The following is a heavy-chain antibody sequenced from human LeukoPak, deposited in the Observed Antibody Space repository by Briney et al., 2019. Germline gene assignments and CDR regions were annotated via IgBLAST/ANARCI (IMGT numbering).Heavy chain of an antibody. Sequence: PGGSLRLSCAASGFTASSHYMSWVRQAPGKGLEWVSVIYRGGDIYYANSVKGRFTISRDTSKNILYLQMNSLRAEDTAVYYCARGDGYNFFDYWGQGTLVTVSS. CDR3: ARGDGYNFFDY. V-gene: IGHV3-53*01. CDR2: IYRGGDI. D-gene: IGHD5-24*01. J-gene: IGHJ4*02. CDR1: GFTASSHY.